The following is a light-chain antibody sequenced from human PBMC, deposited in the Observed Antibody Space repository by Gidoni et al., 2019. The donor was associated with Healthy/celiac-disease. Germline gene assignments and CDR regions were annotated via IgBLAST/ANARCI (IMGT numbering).Light chain of an antibody. Sequence: QSVLTQPPSASGPPGQRVNISCSGSSSTIGSNTVNWYQQLPGTAPKLLIYSNNQRPSGVPDRFSGSKSGTSASLAISGLQSEDEADYYCAAWDDSLNGWVFGGGTKLTVL. J-gene: IGLJ3*02. CDR2: SNN. CDR1: SSTIGSNT. CDR3: AAWDDSLNGWV. V-gene: IGLV1-44*01.